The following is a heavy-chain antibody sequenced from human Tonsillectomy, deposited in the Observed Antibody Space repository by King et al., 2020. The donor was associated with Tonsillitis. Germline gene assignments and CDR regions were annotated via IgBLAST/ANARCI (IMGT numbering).Heavy chain of an antibody. J-gene: IGHJ4*02. CDR3: AKVMARWQWLASLND. V-gene: IGHV3-30*18. CDR2: ISYDGNYK. D-gene: IGHD6-19*01. CDR1: GFAFSAYS. Sequence: VQLVESGGGVVQPGKSLRLSCAASGFAFSAYSMNWVRQAPGRGLEWVALISYDGNYKCYGDSVMGRFTISRDISRNRLYLEMNSLRPDDTAVYYCAKVMARWQWLASLNDWGQGTRVTVSS.